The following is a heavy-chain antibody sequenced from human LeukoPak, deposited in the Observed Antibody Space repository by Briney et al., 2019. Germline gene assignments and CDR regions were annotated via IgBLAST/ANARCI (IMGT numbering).Heavy chain of an antibody. V-gene: IGHV3-30*02. Sequence: GGSLRLSCAASGFAFTNYGMHWVRQAPGKGLEWVAFIRNDANIKNYADSVKGRFTISRDNSKSTLYLQMNSLRAEDTAVYYCANQINQCCNSMNCDDYWGQGTLVTVSS. D-gene: IGHD2/OR15-2a*01. J-gene: IGHJ4*02. CDR2: IRNDANIK. CDR3: ANQINQCCNSMNCDDY. CDR1: GFAFTNYG.